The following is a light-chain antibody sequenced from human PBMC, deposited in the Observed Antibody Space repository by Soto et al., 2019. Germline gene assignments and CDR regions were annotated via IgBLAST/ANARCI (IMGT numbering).Light chain of an antibody. J-gene: IGKJ5*01. Sequence: NVLTQSPGTLSLSPGERATLSCRASHSISSSQLAWYQQKPGQAPRLFIYGASSRATGIPDRFSGSGCGTDFTLIISRLEPEDFALYYCQQYGNSPRVTFGQGTRLEI. CDR3: QQYGNSPRVT. CDR2: GAS. CDR1: HSISSSQ. V-gene: IGKV3-20*01.